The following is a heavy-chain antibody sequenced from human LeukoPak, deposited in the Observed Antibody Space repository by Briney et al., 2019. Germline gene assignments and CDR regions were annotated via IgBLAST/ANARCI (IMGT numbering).Heavy chain of an antibody. CDR3: ARGFLGGTDQYFDS. J-gene: IGHJ4*02. Sequence: GGSLRLSRAASGFTFSTYAMNWVRQAPAKGLEWVSTIGGGGPTTDYADSVKDRFTISRDNSKNTLYLQMNSLRAEDTAVYFCARGFLGGTDQYFDSWGQGTLVTVSS. D-gene: IGHD6-19*01. CDR2: IGGGGPTT. V-gene: IGHV3-23*01. CDR1: GFTFSTYA.